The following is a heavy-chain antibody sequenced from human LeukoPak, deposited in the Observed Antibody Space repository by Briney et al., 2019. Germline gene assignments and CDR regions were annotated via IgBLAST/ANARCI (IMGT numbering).Heavy chain of an antibody. Sequence: GSLRLSCAASGFTFSSYWMSWVRQAPGKGLEWVANIKQDGSEKYYVDSVKGRFTISRDNAKNSLYLQMNSLRAEDTAVYYCARDGGYCSSTSCYWSRVDVWGKGTTVTVSS. CDR3: ARDGGYCSSTSCYWSRVDV. J-gene: IGHJ6*04. D-gene: IGHD2-2*01. V-gene: IGHV3-7*01. CDR1: GFTFSSYW. CDR2: IKQDGSEK.